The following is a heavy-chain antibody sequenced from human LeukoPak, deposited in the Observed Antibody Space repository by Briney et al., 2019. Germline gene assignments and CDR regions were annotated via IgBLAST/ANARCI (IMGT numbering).Heavy chain of an antibody. J-gene: IGHJ3*02. CDR1: GGSIRSYY. D-gene: IGHD5-12*01. CDR3: ARHLKVGSATHDAFDI. Sequence: PSETLSLTCTVSGGSIRSYYWSWIRQPAGKGLEWIGRIYTSGSTDYNPSLKSRVTMSVDTSKNQFSLKLSSVTAADTAVYYCARHLKVGSATHDAFDIWGQGTMVTVSS. V-gene: IGHV4-4*07. CDR2: IYTSGST.